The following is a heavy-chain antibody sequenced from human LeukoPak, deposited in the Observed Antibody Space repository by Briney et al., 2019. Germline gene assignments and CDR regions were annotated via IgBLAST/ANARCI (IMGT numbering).Heavy chain of an antibody. J-gene: IGHJ4*02. CDR1: GGSISSGDYY. CDR3: VRDYDSSGSFDY. Sequence: PSQTLSLTCTVSGGSISSGDYYWSWLRQPPGKGLEWIGYIYYSGSTYYNPSLKSRVTISLDTSKNQFSLKLSSVTAADTAVYYCVRDYDSSGSFDYWGQGTLVTVSS. V-gene: IGHV4-30-4*01. CDR2: IYYSGST. D-gene: IGHD3-22*01.